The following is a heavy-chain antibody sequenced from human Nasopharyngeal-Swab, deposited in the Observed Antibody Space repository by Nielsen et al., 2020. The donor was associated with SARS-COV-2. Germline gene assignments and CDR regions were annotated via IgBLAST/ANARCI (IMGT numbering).Heavy chain of an antibody. V-gene: IGHV4-34*01. CDR3: ARVNNGGGIVPASYSFFMDV. CDR2: ITRSGST. CDR1: GASFSGYY. Sequence: SETLSLTCGLNGASFSGYYWGWIRQPPGKGLEWIGDITRSGSTNYNPALNSRVTISMATSKGEFSLKLTSVTAADTAIYFCARVNNGGGIVPASYSFFMDVWGKGTSVAVSS. D-gene: IGHD2-2*01. J-gene: IGHJ6*03.